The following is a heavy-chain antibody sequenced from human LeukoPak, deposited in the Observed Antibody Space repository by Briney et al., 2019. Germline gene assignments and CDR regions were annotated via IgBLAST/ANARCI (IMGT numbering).Heavy chain of an antibody. V-gene: IGHV3-15*01. J-gene: IGHJ4*02. Sequence: RSGGSLRLSCTASGYTFSNAWMSWVRQAPGKGLEWVGRIKSRSAGAAAEYAAPVKGRFTISRDDSKDTLYVEMNSLKTEDTAIYYCSTDIAFWSGCSDYWGQGALVTVSS. CDR1: GYTFSNAW. D-gene: IGHD3-3*01. CDR2: IKSRSAGAAA. CDR3: STDIAFWSGCSDY.